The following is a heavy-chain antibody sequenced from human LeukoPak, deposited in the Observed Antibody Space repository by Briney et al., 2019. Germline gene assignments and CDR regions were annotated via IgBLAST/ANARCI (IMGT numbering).Heavy chain of an antibody. CDR3: ARDRVAAAGTFRVLFDY. D-gene: IGHD6-13*01. J-gene: IGHJ4*02. CDR1: GFTFSSYW. CDR2: ISSSGSTI. V-gene: IGHV3-48*04. Sequence: GGSLRLSCAASGFTFSSYWMSWVRQAPGKGLEWVSYISSSGSTIYYADSVKGRFTISRDNAKNSLYLQMNSLRAEDTAVYYCARDRVAAAGTFRVLFDYWGQGTLVTVSS.